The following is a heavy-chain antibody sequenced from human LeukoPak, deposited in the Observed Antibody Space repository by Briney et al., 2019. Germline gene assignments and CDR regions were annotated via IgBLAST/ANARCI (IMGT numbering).Heavy chain of an antibody. D-gene: IGHD4/OR15-4a*01. Sequence: GGSLRLSCAASGFTFSSYAMNWVRQAPGKGLEWVSISGSGGDTYYADSVKGRFTISRDNSKNTLYLQMNSLRAEDTAVYYCAKARGATYGTYYFDYWGQGTLVAVSS. CDR2: ISGSGGDT. J-gene: IGHJ4*02. CDR3: AKARGATYGTYYFDY. V-gene: IGHV3-23*01. CDR1: GFTFSSYA.